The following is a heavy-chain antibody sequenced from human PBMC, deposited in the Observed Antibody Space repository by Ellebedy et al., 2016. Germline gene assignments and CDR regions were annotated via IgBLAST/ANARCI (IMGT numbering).Heavy chain of an antibody. CDR1: GGSISISY. J-gene: IGHJ4*02. CDR2: IYSSGST. D-gene: IGHD6-19*01. Sequence: SETLSLTCSVSGGSISISYWSWIRQSPGKGLEWIGYIYSSGSTNYNPSLKSRVTISVDTSKNQFSLKLSSVTAADTAVYYCASLIAVAGGVYFDYWGQGTLVTVSS. V-gene: IGHV4-59*01. CDR3: ASLIAVAGGVYFDY.